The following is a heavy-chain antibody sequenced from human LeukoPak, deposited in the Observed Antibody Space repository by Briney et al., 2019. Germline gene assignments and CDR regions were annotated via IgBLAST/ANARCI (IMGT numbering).Heavy chain of an antibody. Sequence: GGSLRLSCTASGFTFNKYYMQWVRQVPGKGLVWVSRINVDGSSTTYADSVRGRFTISRDNAKNSLYLQMNSLRAEDTAVYNCARGSGLAGGVPFDYWGQGTLVTVSS. V-gene: IGHV3-74*03. CDR2: INVDGSST. D-gene: IGHD3-10*01. CDR1: GFTFNKYY. CDR3: ARGSGLAGGVPFDY. J-gene: IGHJ4*02.